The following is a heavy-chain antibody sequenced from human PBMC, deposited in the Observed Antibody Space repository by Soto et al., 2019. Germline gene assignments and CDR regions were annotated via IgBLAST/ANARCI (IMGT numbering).Heavy chain of an antibody. J-gene: IGHJ5*01. D-gene: IGHD4-4*01. CDR3: ARDRHETKALAPYSGFES. V-gene: IGHV3-21*01. CDR2: ISSSGTYV. Sequence: EVQLVESGGVLVKPGGSLRLSCAASGFTFSSYTMSWVRQAPGKGLEWVSSISSSGTYVYSADSVKGTFTISRDNAKNSQSLEMTTLTAEDTAVYDCARDRHETKALAPYSGFESWGQGNLVTVSS. CDR1: GFTFSSYT.